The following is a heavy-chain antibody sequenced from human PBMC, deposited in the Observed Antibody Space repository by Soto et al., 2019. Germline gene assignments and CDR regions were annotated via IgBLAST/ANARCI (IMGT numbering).Heavy chain of an antibody. CDR3: ARDRAAVAARGGFSYYGMDI. D-gene: IGHD6-19*01. J-gene: IGHJ6*02. CDR1: EFTFSSFE. V-gene: IGHV3-48*03. Sequence: GGSLRLSCAASEFTFSSFEMNWVRQAPGKGLEWVSYISTSGSTKYYAVSVKGRFTVSRDNAKNSLYLQMNSLRADDTAVYYCARDRAAVAARGGFSYYGMDIWGQGTTVTVS. CDR2: ISTSGSTK.